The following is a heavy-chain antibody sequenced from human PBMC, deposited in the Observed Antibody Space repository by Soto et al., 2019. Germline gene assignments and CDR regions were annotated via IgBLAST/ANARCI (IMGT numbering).Heavy chain of an antibody. V-gene: IGHV3-64D*06. CDR2: ISSNGGST. CDR1: GFTFSSYA. Sequence: GGSLRLSCSASGFTFSSYAMHWVRQAPGKGLEYVSAISSNGGSTYYADSVKGRFTISRDNSKNTLYLQMSSLRAEDTAVYYCVKDRGIQLWLPGYWGQGTLVTVSS. CDR3: VKDRGIQLWLPGY. D-gene: IGHD5-18*01. J-gene: IGHJ4*02.